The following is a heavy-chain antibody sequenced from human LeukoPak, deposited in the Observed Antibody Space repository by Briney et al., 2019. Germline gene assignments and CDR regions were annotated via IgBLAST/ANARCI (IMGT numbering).Heavy chain of an antibody. CDR3: ARHRWTDLAYFDYMGV. Sequence: GESLKISCKASGYNFATYWIAWVRQMPGKGLEWVAIIFPADSETKYSPSFRGQVTISADKSISTAYLQWSSLKASDTAMYYCARHRWTDLAYFDYMGVWGKGTTITVSS. J-gene: IGHJ6*03. D-gene: IGHD3/OR15-3a*01. CDR1: GYNFATYW. V-gene: IGHV5-51*01. CDR2: IFPADSET.